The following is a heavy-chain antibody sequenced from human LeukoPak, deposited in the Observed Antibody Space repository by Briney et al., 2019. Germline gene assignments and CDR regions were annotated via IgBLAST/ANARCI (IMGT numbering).Heavy chain of an antibody. CDR3: ARHRTASDN. V-gene: IGHV3-21*01. Sequence: PGGSLRLSCAASGFTFSRNSMNWVRQAPGKGLEWVSSINTSSSYINYADSVKGRFTISRDNAKNSLYLQMTSLSAEDTAVYYCARHRTASDNWGQGTLVTVSS. J-gene: IGHJ4*02. D-gene: IGHD3-16*02. CDR1: GFTFSRNS. CDR2: INTSSSYI.